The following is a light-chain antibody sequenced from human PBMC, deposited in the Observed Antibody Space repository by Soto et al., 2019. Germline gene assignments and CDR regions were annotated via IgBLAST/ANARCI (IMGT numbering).Light chain of an antibody. CDR2: GAA. V-gene: IGKV3-15*01. J-gene: IGKJ1*01. CDR3: QQYHNWPA. CDR1: QSVFSS. Sequence: EIVMTHSPATLSVSPGERATLSCRASQSVFSSLALYQQKPGQAPRLLIYGAATRATGIPARFSGSGSGTEFTLTISSLQSEDFAVYYCQQYHNWPAFGQGTEVDI.